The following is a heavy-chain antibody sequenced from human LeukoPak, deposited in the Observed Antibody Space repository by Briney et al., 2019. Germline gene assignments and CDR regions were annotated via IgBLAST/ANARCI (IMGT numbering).Heavy chain of an antibody. CDR1: GFTFSSYA. J-gene: IGHJ4*02. V-gene: IGHV3-23*01. CDR3: AKEEAFSSSWTDY. CDR2: ISGSGGTT. Sequence: GGSLRLSCAASGFTFSSYAMSWVRQAPGKGLEWVSTISGSGGTTYYADSVRGRFTISRDNSKNTLYPQMNTLRAEDTAVYYCAKEEAFSSSWTDYWGQGTLVTVSS. D-gene: IGHD6-13*01.